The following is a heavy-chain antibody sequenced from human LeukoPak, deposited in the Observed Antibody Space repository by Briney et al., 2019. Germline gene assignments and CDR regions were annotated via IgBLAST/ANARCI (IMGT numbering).Heavy chain of an antibody. J-gene: IGHJ4*02. V-gene: IGHV3-7*01. Sequence: GGSLRLSCAASGFTFSSYWMSWVRQAPGKGLEWVANIKQDGSEKYYVDSVKGRFTISRDNAKNSLYLQMNSLRAEDTAVYYCARDPGYSSGWLDYWGQGTLVTVSS. CDR3: ARDPGYSSGWLDY. D-gene: IGHD6-19*01. CDR2: IKQDGSEK. CDR1: GFTFSSYW.